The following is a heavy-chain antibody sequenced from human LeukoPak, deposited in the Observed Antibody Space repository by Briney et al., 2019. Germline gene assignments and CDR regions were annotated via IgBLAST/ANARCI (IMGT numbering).Heavy chain of an antibody. Sequence: SETLSLTCAVYGGSFSGYYWSWIRQPPGKGLEWIGEINHSGSTNYNPSLKSRVTISAATSKNQSSLKLSSVTAADTAVYYCARGSCSSTSCYYFLALRWFDPWGQGTLVTVSS. CDR3: ARGSCSSTSCYYFLALRWFDP. J-gene: IGHJ5*02. CDR2: INHSGST. D-gene: IGHD2-2*01. CDR1: GGSFSGYY. V-gene: IGHV4-34*01.